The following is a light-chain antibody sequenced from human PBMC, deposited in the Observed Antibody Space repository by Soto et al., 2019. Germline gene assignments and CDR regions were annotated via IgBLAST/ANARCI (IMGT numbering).Light chain of an antibody. J-gene: IGKJ4*01. CDR1: QDISNY. Sequence: DIQMTQSPSSLSASVGDRVTITCQASQDISNYLNWYQQKPGKAPKLLNYDASNLETGVPSRFSGSGSGTDFTFTISSLQPEDIATYYCQQYDNLPPLTFGGGTKGEIK. CDR3: QQYDNLPPLT. V-gene: IGKV1-33*01. CDR2: DAS.